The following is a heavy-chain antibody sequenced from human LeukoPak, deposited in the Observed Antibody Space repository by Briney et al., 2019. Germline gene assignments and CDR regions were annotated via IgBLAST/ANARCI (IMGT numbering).Heavy chain of an antibody. D-gene: IGHD5-18*01. CDR2: INTNTGNP. CDR1: GYTFTSYA. J-gene: IGHJ4*02. Sequence: GASVKVSCKASGYTFTSYAMNWVRQAPGQGLEWMGWINTNTGNPTYAQGFTGRFVFSLDTSVSTAYLQISSLKAEDTAVYYCARERPAGGTAMAKEDYWGQGTLVTVSS. CDR3: ARERPAGGTAMAKEDY. V-gene: IGHV7-4-1*02.